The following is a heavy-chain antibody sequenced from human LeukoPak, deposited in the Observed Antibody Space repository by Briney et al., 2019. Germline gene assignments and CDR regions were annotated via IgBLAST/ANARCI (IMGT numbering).Heavy chain of an antibody. CDR1: GYTFISYY. CDR3: ARGRGSYMVDDY. D-gene: IGHD1-26*01. CDR2: INPSGGST. Sequence: ASVKVPCKASGYTFISYYIHWVRQAPGQGLEWMGIINPSGGSTNYAQKFQGRVTMTRDTSTTTVYMELSSLRSEDTAVYYCARGRGSYMVDDYWGQGTLVTVSS. J-gene: IGHJ4*02. V-gene: IGHV1-46*01.